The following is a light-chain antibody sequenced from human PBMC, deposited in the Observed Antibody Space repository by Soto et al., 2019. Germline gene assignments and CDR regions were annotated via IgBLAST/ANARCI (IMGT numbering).Light chain of an antibody. CDR3: CSYAGSSTYV. J-gene: IGLJ1*01. CDR2: EAS. Sequence: QSALTQPASVSGSPGQSLTISCTGTSSDVGNSNLVSWYQQHPGKAPKLMIYEASKRPSGVPDRFSGTKSGNTASLTISGLQAEDEADYYCCSYAGSSTYVFGTGTKLTVL. CDR1: SSDVGNSNL. V-gene: IGLV2-23*01.